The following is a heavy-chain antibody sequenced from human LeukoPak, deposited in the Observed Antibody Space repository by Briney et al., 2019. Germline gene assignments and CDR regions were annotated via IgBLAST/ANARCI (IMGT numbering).Heavy chain of an antibody. V-gene: IGHV3-43*02. D-gene: IGHD6-19*01. CDR3: AKGRGRVAGTWPPHR. Sequence: GGSLRLSCAASGFTFDDYAMHWVRQAPGKGLEWVSLISGDGGSTYYADSVKGRFTISRDNSKNSLNLQMNSLRTEDTALYYCAKGRGRVAGTWPPHRWGQGTLVTVSS. J-gene: IGHJ4*02. CDR1: GFTFDDYA. CDR2: ISGDGGST.